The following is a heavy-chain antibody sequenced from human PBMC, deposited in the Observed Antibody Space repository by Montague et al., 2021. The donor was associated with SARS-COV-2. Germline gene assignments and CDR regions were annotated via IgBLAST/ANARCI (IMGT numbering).Heavy chain of an antibody. CDR2: IYTTGST. CDR1: GDSITSDVSY. Sequence: TLSLTCTVSGDSITSDVSYWSWIRQPAGKGLEWIGRIYTTGSTNYNPSLKSRLTISLDKSKNQFSLKLSSVTAADTAVYYCARDDFRWDFDCWGQGTLVTVSS. V-gene: IGHV4-61*02. D-gene: IGHD2/OR15-2a*01. J-gene: IGHJ4*02. CDR3: ARDDFRWDFDC.